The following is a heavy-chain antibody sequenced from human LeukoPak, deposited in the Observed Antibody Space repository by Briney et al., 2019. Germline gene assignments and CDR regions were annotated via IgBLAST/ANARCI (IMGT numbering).Heavy chain of an antibody. J-gene: IGHJ2*01. Sequence: SETLSLTCTVSGGSISSSSYYWSWIRQPAGKGLEWIGRIYTSGSTNYNPSLKSRVTISVDTSKNQFSLKLSSVTAADTAVYYCARDRTDYGDYPGWYFDLWGRGTLVTVSS. CDR2: IYTSGST. CDR3: ARDRTDYGDYPGWYFDL. D-gene: IGHD4-17*01. CDR1: GGSISSSSYY. V-gene: IGHV4-61*02.